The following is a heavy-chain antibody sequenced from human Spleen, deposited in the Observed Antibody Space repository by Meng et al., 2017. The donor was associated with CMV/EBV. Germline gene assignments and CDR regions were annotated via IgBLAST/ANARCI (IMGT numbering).Heavy chain of an antibody. V-gene: IGHV3-21*01. Sequence: GESLKISCAASGFAFSTSWMHWVRQAPGKGLEWVSSISSSSTDIYYADSVKGRFTISRDNAKNSLYLQMNSLRAEDTAVYYCARDHSSPYYYYGMDVWGQGTTVTVSS. CDR3: ARDHSSPYYYYGMDV. D-gene: IGHD6-13*01. CDR1: GFAFSTSW. J-gene: IGHJ6*02. CDR2: ISSSSTDI.